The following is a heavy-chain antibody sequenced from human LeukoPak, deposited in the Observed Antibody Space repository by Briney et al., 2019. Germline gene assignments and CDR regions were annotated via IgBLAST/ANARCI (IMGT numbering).Heavy chain of an antibody. V-gene: IGHV1-8*03. CDR3: ARYPRSRYYFDY. Sequence: ASVKVSCKASGYTFTSYDIHWVRQATGQGLEWMGWMNPNSGNTGYAQKFQGRVTITRNTSISTAYMELSSLRSEDTAVYYCARYPRSRYYFDYWGQGTLVTVSS. J-gene: IGHJ4*02. CDR1: GYTFTSYD. CDR2: MNPNSGNT.